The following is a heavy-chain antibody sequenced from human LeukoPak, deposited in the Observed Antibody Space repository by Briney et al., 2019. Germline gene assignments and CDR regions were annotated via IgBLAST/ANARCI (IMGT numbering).Heavy chain of an antibody. CDR3: ARGMGIAAAGTADFDY. Sequence: PSETLSLTCAVYGGSFSGYYWSWIRQPPGKGLEWIGEINHSGSTNYNPSLKSRVTISVDTSKYQFSLKLSSVTAADTAVYYCARGMGIAAAGTADFDYWGQGTLVTVSS. V-gene: IGHV4-34*01. CDR2: INHSGST. CDR1: GGSFSGYY. D-gene: IGHD6-13*01. J-gene: IGHJ4*02.